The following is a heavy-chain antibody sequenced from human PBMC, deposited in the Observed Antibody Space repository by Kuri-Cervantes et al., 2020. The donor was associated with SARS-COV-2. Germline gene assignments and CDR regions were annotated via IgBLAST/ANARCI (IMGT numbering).Heavy chain of an antibody. CDR2: IIPIFGTA. D-gene: IGHD6-19*01. V-gene: IGHV1-69*05. CDR1: GYTFTDYY. J-gene: IGHJ2*01. CDR3: ARTRSPRNIAVWYFDL. Sequence: SVKVSCKASGYTFTDYYIHWVRQAPGQGLEWMGGIIPIFGTANYAQKFQGRVTITTDESTSTAYMELSSLRSEDTAVYYCARTRSPRNIAVWYFDLWGRGTLVTVSS.